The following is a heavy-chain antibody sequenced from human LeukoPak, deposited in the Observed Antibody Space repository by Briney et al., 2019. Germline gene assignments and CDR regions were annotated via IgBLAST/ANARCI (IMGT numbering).Heavy chain of an antibody. D-gene: IGHD2-2*01. CDR2: ISWNSGSI. V-gene: IGHV3-9*01. J-gene: IGHJ4*02. CDR1: GFTFDDYG. Sequence: PGRSLRLSCAASGFTFDDYGMHWVRQAPGKGLEWVSGISWNSGSIVYADSVKGRFTISRDNAKNSLYLQMNSLRADDTALYYCAKSCSSTSCPIHYWGQGPLVTISS. CDR3: AKSCSSTSCPIHY.